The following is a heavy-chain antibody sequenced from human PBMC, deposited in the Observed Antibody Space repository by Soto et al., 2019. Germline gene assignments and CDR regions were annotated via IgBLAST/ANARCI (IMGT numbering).Heavy chain of an antibody. V-gene: IGHV3-21*01. CDR1: GFTFSSYS. J-gene: IGHJ4*02. D-gene: IGHD2-8*01. Sequence: PGGSLRLSCEGSGFTFSSYSMNWVRQAPGEGLEWASSISGSGGYIYYEDSVKGRFTISRDNAKNSLYLQMTSLRDEDTALYYCARDRQSTPLYDADYWGQGSLVTVSS. CDR3: ARDRQSTPLYDADY. CDR2: ISGSGGYI.